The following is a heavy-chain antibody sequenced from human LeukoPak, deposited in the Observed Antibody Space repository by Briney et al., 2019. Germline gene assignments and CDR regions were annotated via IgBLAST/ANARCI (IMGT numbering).Heavy chain of an antibody. CDR2: IYYSGST. D-gene: IGHD6-13*01. CDR3: ARGGGYSSSWYGDPNYYYYYMDV. V-gene: IGHV4-59*01. Sequence: SETLSLTCTVSGGSINSYYWNWIRQPPGKGLELIGYIYYSGSTNYNPSLKSRVTISVDTSKNQFSLKLSSVTAADTAVYYCARGGGYSSSWYGDPNYYYYYMDVWGKGTTVTVSS. J-gene: IGHJ6*03. CDR1: GGSINSYY.